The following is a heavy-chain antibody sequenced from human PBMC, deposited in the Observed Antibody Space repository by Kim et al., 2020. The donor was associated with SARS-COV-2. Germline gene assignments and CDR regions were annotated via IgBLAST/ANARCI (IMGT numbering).Heavy chain of an antibody. Sequence: GGSLRLSCAASGFTFSSYWMSWVRQAPGKGLEWVANIKQDGSEKYYVDSVKGRFTISRDNAKNSLYLQMNSLRAEDTAVYYCAREGDQQWLGSDHYYYGMDVWGQGTTVTVSS. V-gene: IGHV3-7*03. D-gene: IGHD6-19*01. CDR1: GFTFSSYW. CDR3: AREGDQQWLGSDHYYYGMDV. J-gene: IGHJ6*02. CDR2: IKQDGSEK.